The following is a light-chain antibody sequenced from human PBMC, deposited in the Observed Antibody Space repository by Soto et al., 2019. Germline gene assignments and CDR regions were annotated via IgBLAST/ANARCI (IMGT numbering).Light chain of an antibody. J-gene: IGKJ1*01. CDR2: GAS. Sequence: EIVLTQSPGTLSLSPGERATLSCRASQTVSSTYLVWYQQKPGQAPRLLIYGASSRAPGVSDRFSGSGSGTDFTLTISSLEPEDFAVYYCHQCGNSWWTFGQGTKVEIQ. V-gene: IGKV3-20*01. CDR1: QTVSSTY. CDR3: HQCGNSWWT.